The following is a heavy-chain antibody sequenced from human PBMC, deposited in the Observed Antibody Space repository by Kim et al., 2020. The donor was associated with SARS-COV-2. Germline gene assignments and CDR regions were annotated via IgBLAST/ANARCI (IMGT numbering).Heavy chain of an antibody. J-gene: IGHJ4*02. CDR3: ARPGISVAGAQ. V-gene: IGHV1-3*02. D-gene: IGHD6-19*01. CDR2: T. Sequence: TKYSQGFQGRVAITRDTSASTAYMELSSLRAEDTAVYYCARPGISVAGAQWGQGTLVTVSS.